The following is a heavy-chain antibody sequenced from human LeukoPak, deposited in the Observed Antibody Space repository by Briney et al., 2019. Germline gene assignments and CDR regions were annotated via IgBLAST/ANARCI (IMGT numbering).Heavy chain of an antibody. CDR2: IFDTGNT. CDR3: ARDQVGYGLDY. V-gene: IGHV4-59*11. J-gene: IGHJ4*02. D-gene: IGHD5-18*01. Sequence: SETLSLTCILSGGPINNQYWSWIRQPPRQGLEWIGYIFDTGNTNYNPSLKSRVAISLDTSKNQFSLKLSSVTAADTAVYYCARDQVGYGLDYWGQGTLVTVSS. CDR1: GGPINNQY.